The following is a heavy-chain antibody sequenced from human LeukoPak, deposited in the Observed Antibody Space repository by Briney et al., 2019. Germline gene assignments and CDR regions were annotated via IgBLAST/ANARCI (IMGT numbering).Heavy chain of an antibody. V-gene: IGHV1-18*04. CDR1: GYTFTTYG. D-gene: IGHD3-10*01. CDR3: ARDRDRMVQGVTALFDY. CDR2: ISGSNGNT. Sequence: GASVKVSCTTSGYTFTTYGISWVRQAPGQGLEWMGWISGSNGNTKYAQKVQGRVTMTTDTPTTTTYMEVRSLRSDDTAVYYCARDRDRMVQGVTALFDYWGQGTLVTVSS. J-gene: IGHJ4*02.